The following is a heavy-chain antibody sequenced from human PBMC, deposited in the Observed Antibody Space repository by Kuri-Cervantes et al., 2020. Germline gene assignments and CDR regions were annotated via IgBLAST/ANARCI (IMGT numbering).Heavy chain of an antibody. CDR3: AREDCSSTSCYFDY. V-gene: IGHV3-48*03. CDR2: ISSSGSTI. J-gene: IGHJ4*02. CDR1: GFTFSSYE. D-gene: IGHD2-2*01. Sequence: GESLKISCAASGFTFSSYEMNWVRQAPGKGLEWVSYISSSGSTIYYADSVKGRFIISRDNAKNSLYLQMNSLRAEDTAVYYCAREDCSSTSCYFDYWGQGTLVTVSS.